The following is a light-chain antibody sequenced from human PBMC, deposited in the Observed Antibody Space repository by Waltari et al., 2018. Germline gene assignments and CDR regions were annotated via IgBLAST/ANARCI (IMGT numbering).Light chain of an antibody. CDR1: QSISKY. CDR3: QKYGSLPAT. CDR2: DAS. V-gene: IGKV3-20*01. Sequence: EIMLTQSPGTLSLSPGERATLSCRASQSISKYLAWYQQKPGQAPRLLIYDASIRATGIPDSFSGSGYGTDFSLTISRLEPEDYAVYYCQKYGSLPATFGRGTKMEIK. J-gene: IGKJ1*01.